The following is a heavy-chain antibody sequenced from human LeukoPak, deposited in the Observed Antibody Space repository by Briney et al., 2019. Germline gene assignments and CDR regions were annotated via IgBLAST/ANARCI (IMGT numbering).Heavy chain of an antibody. CDR1: GFTFSKYG. CDR3: ATKQWLAPPPDS. Sequence: QTGRSLRLSCAASGFTFSKYGMLWVRQAPGEGMECVSRINTDGTVTTYADSVKGRFTVSRDNADNTMFLQMNSVRDEDPAVYYCATKQWLAPPPDSWGQGTPVTVSS. J-gene: IGHJ4*02. D-gene: IGHD6-19*01. V-gene: IGHV3-74*01. CDR2: INTDGTVT.